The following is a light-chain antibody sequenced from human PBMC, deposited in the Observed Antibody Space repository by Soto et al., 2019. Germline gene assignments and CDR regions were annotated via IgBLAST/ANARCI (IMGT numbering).Light chain of an antibody. CDR3: QQYGSSPPIT. CDR1: QSVSSNY. CDR2: GAS. Sequence: EIVLTQSPGTLSLSPGERATLSCRASQSVSSNYLAWYQQKAGQAPRLLIYGASSRATGIPDRFSGSGSGTDFTLTISRLEPEDFAVYYCQQYGSSPPITFGQGTRLEI. J-gene: IGKJ5*01. V-gene: IGKV3-20*01.